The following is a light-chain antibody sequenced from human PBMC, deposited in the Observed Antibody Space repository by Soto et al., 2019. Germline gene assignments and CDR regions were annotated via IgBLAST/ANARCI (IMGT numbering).Light chain of an antibody. CDR1: SSDVGGYNY. J-gene: IGLJ3*02. Sequence: QSALTQSASVSESPGQSITISCTGTSSDVGGYNYVSWYQQHPGKAPKLIIYDVSNRPSGVSTRFSGSKSGNTASLTISGLQAEDEADYSCSSYTSTNSWVFGGGTKLTVL. V-gene: IGLV2-14*01. CDR3: SSYTSTNSWV. CDR2: DVS.